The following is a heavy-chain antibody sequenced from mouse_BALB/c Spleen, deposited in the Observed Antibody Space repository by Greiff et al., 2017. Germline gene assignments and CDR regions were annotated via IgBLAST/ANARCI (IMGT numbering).Heavy chain of an antibody. CDR2: IYPGDGDT. Sequence: VQLQESGPELVKPGASVKISCKASGYAFSSSWMNWVKQRPGQGLEWIGRIYPGDGDTNYNGKFKGKATLTADKSSSTAYMQLSSLTSVDSAVYFCARIHYYGYGWYFDVWGAGTTVTVAS. V-gene: IGHV1-82*01. CDR3: ARIHYYGYGWYFDV. J-gene: IGHJ1*01. CDR1: GYAFSSSW. D-gene: IGHD1-2*01.